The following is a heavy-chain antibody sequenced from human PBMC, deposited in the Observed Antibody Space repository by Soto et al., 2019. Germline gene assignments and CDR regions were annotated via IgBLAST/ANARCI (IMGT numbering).Heavy chain of an antibody. J-gene: IGHJ6*02. CDR2: IIPIFGTA. Sequence: SVKLSCKSSGGTFSSYAISWVRQAPGQGLEWMGGIIPIFGTANYAQKFQGRVTITADESTSTAYMELSSLRSEDTAVYYCARGGARITIFGVVIPYYYYGTDVWGQGTTVTVSS. D-gene: IGHD3-3*01. CDR3: ARGGARITIFGVVIPYYYYGTDV. CDR1: GGTFSSYA. V-gene: IGHV1-69*13.